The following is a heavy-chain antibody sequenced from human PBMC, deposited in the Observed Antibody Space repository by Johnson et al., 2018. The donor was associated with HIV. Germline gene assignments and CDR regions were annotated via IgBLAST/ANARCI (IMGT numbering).Heavy chain of an antibody. CDR3: AGDWGWDCSSTSSYDLHDAFDI. Sequence: EVQLVESGGGLVQPGGSLRLSCAASGFTFGSYWMSWVRQAPGKGLEWVANIKRDGSEKYYVDSVKGRFTISRENAKNPLYRQMNSLRTEDTDVYYCAGDWGWDCSSTSSYDLHDAFDIWGQGTMVTVSS. D-gene: IGHD2-2*01. CDR2: IKRDGSEK. J-gene: IGHJ3*02. CDR1: GFTFGSYW. V-gene: IGHV3-7*01.